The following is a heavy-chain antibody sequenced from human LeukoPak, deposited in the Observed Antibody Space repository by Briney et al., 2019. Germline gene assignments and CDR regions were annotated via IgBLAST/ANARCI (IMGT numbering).Heavy chain of an antibody. V-gene: IGHV3-9*01. J-gene: IGHJ5*02. D-gene: IGHD1-1*01. CDR1: GFTFDDYA. Sequence: HPGGSLRLSCAASGFTFDDYAMHWVRQAPGKGLEWVSGISWNSGSIGYADSVKGRFTISRDNAKNSLYLQMNSLRAEDTALYYCAKDIGRTTGLSWGQGTLVTVSS. CDR2: ISWNSGSI. CDR3: AKDIGRTTGLS.